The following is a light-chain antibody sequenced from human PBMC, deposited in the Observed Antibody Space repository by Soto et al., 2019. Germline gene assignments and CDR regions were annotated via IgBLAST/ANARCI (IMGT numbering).Light chain of an antibody. Sequence: EIVMTQSPGTLSLSPGERATLSCRASQSVSSSYQAWYQQKPGQAPRLLIYATSSRAIGIPDRFSGSGSGTDCTLTISRLEPEDFAVYYCQQYGSSQWTFGQGTKVEIK. CDR1: QSVSSSY. V-gene: IGKV3-20*01. J-gene: IGKJ1*01. CDR3: QQYGSSQWT. CDR2: ATS.